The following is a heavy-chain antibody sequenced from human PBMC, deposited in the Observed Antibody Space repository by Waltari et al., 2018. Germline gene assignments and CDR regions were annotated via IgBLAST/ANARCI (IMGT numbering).Heavy chain of an antibody. V-gene: IGHV5-51*03. J-gene: IGHJ4*02. Sequence: EVQLVQSGAEVKKPGESLKISCKGSGYSFTSYWIGWVRQMPGKGLGWMGIIYPGDSDTRYSPSFQGQVTISADKSISTAYLQWSSLKASDTAMYYCARSAPLRRVPQWGGDSSFDYWGQGTLVTVSS. D-gene: IGHD2-21*01. CDR1: GYSFTSYW. CDR2: IYPGDSDT. CDR3: ARSAPLRRVPQWGGDSSFDY.